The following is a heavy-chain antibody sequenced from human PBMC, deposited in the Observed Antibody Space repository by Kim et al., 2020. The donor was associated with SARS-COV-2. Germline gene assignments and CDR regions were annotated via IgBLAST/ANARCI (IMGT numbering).Heavy chain of an antibody. V-gene: IGHV3-15*01. CDR3: TTEVAAAGTVEFDY. J-gene: IGHJ4*02. Sequence: GGSLRLSCAASGFTFSNAWMSWVRQAPGKGLEWVGRIKSKTDGGTTDYAAPVKGRFTISRDDSKNTLYLQMNSLKTEDTAVYYCTTEVAAAGTVEFDYWGQGTLVTVSS. CDR2: IKSKTDGGTT. CDR1: GFTFSNAW. D-gene: IGHD6-13*01.